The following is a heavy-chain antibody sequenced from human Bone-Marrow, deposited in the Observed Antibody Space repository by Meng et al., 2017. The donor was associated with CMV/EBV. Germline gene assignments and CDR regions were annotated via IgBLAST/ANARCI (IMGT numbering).Heavy chain of an antibody. J-gene: IGHJ6*02. D-gene: IGHD2-15*01. CDR3: AKDRGRSLSKLLRNYYGMDV. CDR1: GFTFSNYG. V-gene: IGHV3-30*02. Sequence: GGSLRLSCAASGFTFSNYGMHWVRQAPGKGLEWVAVIWYDGSNKYYADSVKGRFTISRDNSKNTLYLQMNSLRAEDTAVYYCAKDRGRSLSKLLRNYYGMDVWGQGTTVTVSS. CDR2: IWYDGSNK.